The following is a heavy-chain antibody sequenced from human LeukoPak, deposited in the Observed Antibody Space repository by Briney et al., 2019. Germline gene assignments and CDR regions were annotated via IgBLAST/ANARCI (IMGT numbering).Heavy chain of an antibody. Sequence: PSETLSLTCTVSGGSISSHYWSWIRQPPAKGLEWIGYIYYSGSTNYNPSLKSRVTISVDTSKNQFSLKLSSVTAADTAVYYCARDHPGAIDPWGQGTLVTVSS. V-gene: IGHV4-59*11. CDR2: IYYSGST. CDR3: ARDHPGAIDP. J-gene: IGHJ5*02. CDR1: GGSISSHY. D-gene: IGHD1-26*01.